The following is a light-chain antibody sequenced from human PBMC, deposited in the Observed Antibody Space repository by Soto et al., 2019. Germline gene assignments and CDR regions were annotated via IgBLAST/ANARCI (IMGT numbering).Light chain of an antibody. CDR3: QQSYRAPYT. CDR1: QSISTF. J-gene: IGKJ2*01. Sequence: DIQVTQSPSSLSASIGDRVTITCRASQSISTFLNWYQQKPGQAPNLLIYVASNLQTGVPSRFSGSGSGTDFSLTIIGLQPEDVATYYCQQSYRAPYTFGQGTTLEIK. V-gene: IGKV1-39*01. CDR2: VAS.